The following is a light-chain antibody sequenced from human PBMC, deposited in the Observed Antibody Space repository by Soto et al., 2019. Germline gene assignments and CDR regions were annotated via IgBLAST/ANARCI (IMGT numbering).Light chain of an antibody. CDR3: QHYVTSLTT. Sequence: EIVLTQSPGTLSLSPGERATRSCGASQSVTSNYLAWYQQKPGQAPRLLIFGASIRVTGIPDRFIGSGSGTDFTLTISRLEPEDFAVYYCQHYVTSLTTFGQGTKVDIK. CDR2: GAS. J-gene: IGKJ1*01. CDR1: QSVTSNY. V-gene: IGKV3-20*01.